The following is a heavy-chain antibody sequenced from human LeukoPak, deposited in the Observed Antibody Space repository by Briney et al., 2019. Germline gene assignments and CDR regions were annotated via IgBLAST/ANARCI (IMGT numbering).Heavy chain of an antibody. V-gene: IGHV4-34*01. CDR3: ARAPDDLPTDY. CDR1: GGSFSGCY. Sequence: SETLSLTCAVYGGSFSGCYWSWIRQPPGKGLEWIGEINHSGSTNYNPSLKSRVTISVDTSKNQFSLKLSSVTAADTAVYYCARAPDDLPTDYWGQGTLVTVSS. J-gene: IGHJ4*02. CDR2: INHSGST.